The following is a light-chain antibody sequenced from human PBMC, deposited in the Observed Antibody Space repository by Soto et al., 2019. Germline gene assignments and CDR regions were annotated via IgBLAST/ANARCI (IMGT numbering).Light chain of an antibody. CDR3: QQRSNWPPWT. J-gene: IGKJ1*01. V-gene: IGKV3-11*01. Sequence: EIVLTQSPATLSLSPGERATLCCRASQSVSSYLAWYQQKPGQAPRLLIYDASNRATGIPARFSGSGSGTDFTLTISSLEPEDFAVYYWQQRSNWPPWTFGQGTKVEIK. CDR1: QSVSSY. CDR2: DAS.